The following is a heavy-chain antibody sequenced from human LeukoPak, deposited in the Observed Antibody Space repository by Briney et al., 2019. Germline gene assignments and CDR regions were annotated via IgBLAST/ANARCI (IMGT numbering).Heavy chain of an antibody. CDR1: GYTLTELS. V-gene: IGHV1-24*01. Sequence: ASVKVPGKVSGYTLTELSMHWVRQAPGKGLEWMGGFDPEDGETIYAQKFQGRVTMTEDTSTDTAYMELSSLRSEDTAVYYCATLVDTALNAFDIWGQGTMVTVSS. J-gene: IGHJ3*02. D-gene: IGHD5-18*01. CDR3: ATLVDTALNAFDI. CDR2: FDPEDGET.